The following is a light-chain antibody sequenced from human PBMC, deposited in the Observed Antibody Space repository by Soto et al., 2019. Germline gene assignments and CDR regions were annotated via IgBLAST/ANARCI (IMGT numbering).Light chain of an antibody. J-gene: IGKJ4*01. CDR2: WAS. V-gene: IGKV4-1*01. CDR1: RNILYSSNNKNY. Sequence: DIVMTQSPDSLAVSLGERATINCKSSRNILYSSNNKNYLAWYQQKPGQPPKLLIYWASTRESGVPDRFSGSGSGTDFTLTISSLQAEDVAVYYCQQYYSAPLTFVGGTKVEIK. CDR3: QQYYSAPLT.